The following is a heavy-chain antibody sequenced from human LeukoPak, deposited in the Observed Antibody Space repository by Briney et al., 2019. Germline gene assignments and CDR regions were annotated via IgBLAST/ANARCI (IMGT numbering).Heavy chain of an antibody. CDR2: IYYSGST. CDR1: GVSISSYY. D-gene: IGHD3-3*01. CDR3: ASSDFWSGNNWFDP. V-gene: IGHV4-59*01. Sequence: SETLSHTCTVSGVSISSYYWSWIRQPPGKGLEWIGYIYYSGSTNYNPSLKSRVTISVDTSKNQFSLKLSSVTAADTAAYYCASSDFWSGNNWFDPWGQGTLVTVSS. J-gene: IGHJ5*02.